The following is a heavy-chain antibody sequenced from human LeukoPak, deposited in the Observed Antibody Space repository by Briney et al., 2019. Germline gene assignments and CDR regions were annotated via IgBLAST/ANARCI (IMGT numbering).Heavy chain of an antibody. CDR2: ISWNSGSI. CDR1: GFTFSSYS. V-gene: IGHV3-9*01. Sequence: PGGSLRLSCAASGFTFSSYSMNWVRQAPGKGLEWVSGISWNSGSIGYADSVKGRFTISRDNAKNSLYLQMNSLRAEDTALYYCAKAPNYDFWSGCFYYWGQGTLVTVSS. D-gene: IGHD3-3*01. CDR3: AKAPNYDFWSGCFYY. J-gene: IGHJ4*02.